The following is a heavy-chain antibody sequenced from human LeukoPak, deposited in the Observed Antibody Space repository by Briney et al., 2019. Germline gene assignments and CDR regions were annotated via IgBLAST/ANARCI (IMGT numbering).Heavy chain of an antibody. V-gene: IGHV1-69*01. Sequence: GSSVKVSCKASGGTFSSYAISWVRQAPGQGLEWMGGIIPIFGTANYAQKFQGRVTITADESTSTAYMELSSLRSEDTAVYYCARDLDLGSGSYGRYYYMDVWGKGTTVTVSS. CDR2: IIPIFGTA. J-gene: IGHJ6*03. CDR1: GGTFSSYA. D-gene: IGHD3-10*01. CDR3: ARDLDLGSGSYGRYYYMDV.